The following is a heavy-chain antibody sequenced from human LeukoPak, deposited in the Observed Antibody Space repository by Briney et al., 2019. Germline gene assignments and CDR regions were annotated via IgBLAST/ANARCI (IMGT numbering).Heavy chain of an antibody. CDR1: SGSISGHY. J-gene: IGHJ4*02. CDR2: IYYSGVT. CDR3: ARHAQSPYSGSFDY. V-gene: IGHV4-59*08. D-gene: IGHD1-26*01. Sequence: SETLSLTCTVSSGSISGHYRSWVRQPPGKGLEWVAYIYYSGVTKYNPSLKSRVTISVDTSKNQFSLKLSSVTAADTAVYYCARHAQSPYSGSFDYWGQGTLVTVSS.